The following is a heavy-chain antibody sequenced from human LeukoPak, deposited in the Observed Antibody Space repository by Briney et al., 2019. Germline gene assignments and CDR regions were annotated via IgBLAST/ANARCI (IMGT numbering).Heavy chain of an antibody. CDR2: ISGSGANR. CDR3: ATLHFYAMGV. Sequence: GGSLRLSCAASGLRFSDQYIIWIRQTPGKGLEWVSFISGSGANRFYADSMKGRFTISKDNTKNSLYLQMNSLRAEDTAIYYCATLHFYAMGVWGQGTTVTVSS. J-gene: IGHJ6*02. CDR1: GLRFSDQY. V-gene: IGHV3-11*01.